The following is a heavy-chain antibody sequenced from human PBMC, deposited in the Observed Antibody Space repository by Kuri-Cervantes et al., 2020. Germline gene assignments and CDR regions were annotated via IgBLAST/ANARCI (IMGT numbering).Heavy chain of an antibody. CDR1: GFTFSSYE. CDR3: ARETTVTTVVDY. D-gene: IGHD4-17*01. CDR2: ISSSGSTI. J-gene: IGHJ4*02. Sequence: GESLKISCAASGFTFSSYEMNWVRQAPGKGLEWVSYISSSGSTIYYADSVKGRFTISRDNSKNTLYLQMNSLRAEDTAVYYCARETTVTTVVDYWGQGTLVTVSS. V-gene: IGHV3-48*03.